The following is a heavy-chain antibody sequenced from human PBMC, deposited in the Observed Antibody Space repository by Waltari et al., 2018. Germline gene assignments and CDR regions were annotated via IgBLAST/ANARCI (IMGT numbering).Heavy chain of an antibody. CDR1: GGSISSSNW. CDR2: IYHSGST. V-gene: IGHV4-4*02. J-gene: IGHJ5*02. CDR3: ARFGGHMVLGVKSVRFDP. Sequence: QVQLQESGPGLVKPSGTLSLTCAVSGGSISSSNWWSWVRQPPGKGLEWIGEIYHSGSTNYKPSLKSRVTISVDKSKNQFSLKLSSVTAADTAVYYCARFGGHMVLGVKSVRFDPWGQGTLVTVSS. D-gene: IGHD3-10*01.